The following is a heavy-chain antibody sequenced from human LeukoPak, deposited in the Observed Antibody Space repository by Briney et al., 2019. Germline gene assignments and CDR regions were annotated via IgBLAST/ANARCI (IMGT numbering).Heavy chain of an antibody. CDR2: ISSSSSYI. Sequence: GGSLRLSCAASGFTFSSYSMNWVRQAPGKGLEWVSSISSSSSYIYYADSVKGRFTISRDNAKNSLYLQMNSLRAEDTAVYYCARDLGYSYDNAFDIWGQGTMVTVPS. D-gene: IGHD5-18*01. V-gene: IGHV3-21*01. CDR3: ARDLGYSYDNAFDI. J-gene: IGHJ3*02. CDR1: GFTFSSYS.